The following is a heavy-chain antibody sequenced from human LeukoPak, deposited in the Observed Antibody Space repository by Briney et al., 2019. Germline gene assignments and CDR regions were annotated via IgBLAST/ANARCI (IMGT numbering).Heavy chain of an antibody. CDR3: ARNNWFGEFENWFDP. CDR2: ISSSSSYI. CDR1: GFTFSSYS. J-gene: IGHJ5*02. Sequence: PGGSLRLSCAASGFTFSSYSMNWVRQAPGKGPEWVSSISSSSSYIYYADSMKGRFTISRDSAKNSLYLQMNSLRAEDTAVYYCARNNWFGEFENWFDPWGQGTLVTVSS. D-gene: IGHD3-10*01. V-gene: IGHV3-21*01.